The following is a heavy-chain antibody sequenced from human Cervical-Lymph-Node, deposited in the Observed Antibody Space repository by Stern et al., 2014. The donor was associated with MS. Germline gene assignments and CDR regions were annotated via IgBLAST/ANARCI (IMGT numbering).Heavy chain of an antibody. Sequence: VQLLESGGGVVQPGRSLRLSCAASGFTFSNYGMHWVRQAPGKGLEWLAVIWYDGNKKYYADSVKGRFTISRDNSKNTLFLQMSSLTAEDTALYYCARGNWNYEGMGYWGQGNLVTVSS. V-gene: IGHV3-33*01. J-gene: IGHJ4*02. CDR3: ARGNWNYEGMGY. CDR1: GFTFSNYG. D-gene: IGHD1-7*01. CDR2: IWYDGNKK.